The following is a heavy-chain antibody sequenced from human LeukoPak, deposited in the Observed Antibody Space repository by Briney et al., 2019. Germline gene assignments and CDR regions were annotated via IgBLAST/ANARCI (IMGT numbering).Heavy chain of an antibody. J-gene: IGHJ5*02. Sequence: SETLSLTCTVSGGSISSYYWSWIRQPPGKGLEWIGYIYYSGSTNYNPSLKSRVTISVDTSKNQFSLKLSSVTAADTAVYYCARQLGDGWFAPGAQGTLVPVSS. CDR3: ARQLGDGWFAP. CDR2: IYYSGST. CDR1: GGSISSYY. V-gene: IGHV4-59*08.